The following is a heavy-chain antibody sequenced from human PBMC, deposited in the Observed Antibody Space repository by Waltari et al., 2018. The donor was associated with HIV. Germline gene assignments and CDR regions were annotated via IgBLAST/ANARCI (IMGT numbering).Heavy chain of an antibody. J-gene: IGHJ4*02. CDR3: ARDGRDCGGDCYLDY. D-gene: IGHD2-21*02. V-gene: IGHV3-33*01. Sequence: QVQLVESGGGVVQPGRSLRLSCAASGFTFSSYGMHWVRQAPGKGLEWVAVIWYDGSNKYYADSVKGRFTISRDNSKNTLYLQMNSLRAEDTAVYYCARDGRDCGGDCYLDYWGQGTLVTVSS. CDR2: IWYDGSNK. CDR1: GFTFSSYG.